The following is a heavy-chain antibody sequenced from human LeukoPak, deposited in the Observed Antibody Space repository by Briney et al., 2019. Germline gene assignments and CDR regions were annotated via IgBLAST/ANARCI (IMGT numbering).Heavy chain of an antibody. CDR1: GGSISSGDYY. V-gene: IGHV4-31*01. CDR2: IYYSGST. CDR3: AREFSGYGASDY. J-gene: IGHJ4*02. Sequence: PSETLSLTCSVSGGSISSGDYYWSWIRQHPGKGLEWIGYIYYSGSTYYNPYLKSPVTTSVDTSKNQFSLKLSSVTAADTAVYYCAREFSGYGASDYWGRGTRVTVSS. D-gene: IGHD3-22*01.